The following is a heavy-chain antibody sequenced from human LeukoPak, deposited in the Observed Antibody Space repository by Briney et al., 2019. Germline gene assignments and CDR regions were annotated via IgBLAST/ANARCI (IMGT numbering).Heavy chain of an antibody. J-gene: IGHJ4*02. CDR2: ISGSGGST. CDR3: ARDVGYYDFWSGPHPLFDY. V-gene: IGHV3-23*01. Sequence: PGGSLRLSCAASGFTFSSYAMSWVRQAPGKGLEWVSAISGSGGSTYYADSVKGRFTISRDNAKNSLYLQMNSLRAEDTAVYYCARDVGYYDFWSGPHPLFDYWGQGTLVTVSS. CDR1: GFTFSSYA. D-gene: IGHD3-3*01.